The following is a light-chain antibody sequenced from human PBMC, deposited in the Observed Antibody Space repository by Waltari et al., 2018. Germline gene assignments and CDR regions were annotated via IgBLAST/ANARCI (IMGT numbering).Light chain of an antibody. CDR3: CSYEATNTLV. V-gene: IGLV2-11*01. Sequence: QSALTQPRSVSGSPGQSVTISCTGTSANLGGYNYVSWYQQHPGKAPKVVIYDINKFPSGVPDRFSGAKAGNPASLTISGLQAEDEADYYGCSYEATNTLVFGTGTKVTVL. CDR1: SANLGGYNY. J-gene: IGLJ1*01. CDR2: DIN.